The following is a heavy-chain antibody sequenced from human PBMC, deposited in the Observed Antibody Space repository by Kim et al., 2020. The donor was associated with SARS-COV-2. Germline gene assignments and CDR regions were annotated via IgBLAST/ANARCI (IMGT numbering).Heavy chain of an antibody. Sequence: GGSLRLSCAASGFTFSSYAMSWVRQAPGKGLEWVSAISGSGGSTYYADSVKGRFTISRDNSKNTLYLQMNSLRAEDTAVYYCAKDRGKTDLWFGELYYYYYGMDVWGQGTTVTVSS. CDR1: GFTFSSYA. D-gene: IGHD3-10*01. CDR3: AKDRGKTDLWFGELYYYYYGMDV. V-gene: IGHV3-23*01. CDR2: ISGSGGST. J-gene: IGHJ6*02.